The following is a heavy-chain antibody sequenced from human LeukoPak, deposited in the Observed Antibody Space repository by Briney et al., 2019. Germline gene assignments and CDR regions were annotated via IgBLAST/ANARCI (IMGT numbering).Heavy chain of an antibody. V-gene: IGHV3-11*01. J-gene: IGHJ5*02. Sequence: GGSLRLSCAASGFTFSDYYMSWIRQAPGKGLEWVSYISSSGSTIYYADSVKGRFTISRDIPKNTLYLQMNSLRAEDTATYFCAKGGIKRFGMVPDWFDPWGQGAPVPVSS. CDR2: ISSSGSTI. CDR1: GFTFSDYY. CDR3: AKGGIKRFGMVPDWFDP. D-gene: IGHD3-3*01.